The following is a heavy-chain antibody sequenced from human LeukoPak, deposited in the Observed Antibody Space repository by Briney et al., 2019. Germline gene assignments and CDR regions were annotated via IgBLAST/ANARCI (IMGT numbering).Heavy chain of an antibody. V-gene: IGHV4-39*01. CDR3: ARAQYNWNDVPNWFDP. D-gene: IGHD1-20*01. CDR1: GGSISSSSYY. J-gene: IGHJ5*02. CDR2: IYYSGST. Sequence: SETLSLTCTVSGGSISSSSYYRGWIRQPPGKGLEWIGSIYYSGSTLYNPSLKSRVSISVDTSKNQFSLKLSSVTAADTAVYYCARAQYNWNDVPNWFDPWGQGTLVTVSS.